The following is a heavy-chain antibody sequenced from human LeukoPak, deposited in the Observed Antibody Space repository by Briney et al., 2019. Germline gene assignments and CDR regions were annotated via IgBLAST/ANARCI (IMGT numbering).Heavy chain of an antibody. J-gene: IGHJ4*02. V-gene: IGHV3-30-3*01. CDR1: GFTFSNYA. Sequence: GGSLRLSCAASGFTFSNYAMHWVRQAPGKGLEWVAVLSYDGSKKYYADSVKGRFTISRDNSKNTLYLQVNSLRVEDTAMYYCAKGSNWNLPYYFDYWGQGTLVTVSS. D-gene: IGHD1-20*01. CDR2: LSYDGSKK. CDR3: AKGSNWNLPYYFDY.